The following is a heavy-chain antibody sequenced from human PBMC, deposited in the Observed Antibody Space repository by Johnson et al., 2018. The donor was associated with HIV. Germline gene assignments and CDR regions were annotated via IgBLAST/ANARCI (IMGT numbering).Heavy chain of an antibody. V-gene: IGHV3-74*03. CDR2: INSDGSST. J-gene: IGHJ3*02. Sequence: VPLVQSGGGLVQSGGSLRLSCAASGFTFRTYWMHWVRQAPGKGLVWVSRINSDGSSTTYADSVKGRFTISRDNAKNTLYLQMNSLRAEDTAVYYCAKATTGSDAFDIWGQGTMVTVSS. CDR1: GFTFRTYW. D-gene: IGHD1-1*01. CDR3: AKATTGSDAFDI.